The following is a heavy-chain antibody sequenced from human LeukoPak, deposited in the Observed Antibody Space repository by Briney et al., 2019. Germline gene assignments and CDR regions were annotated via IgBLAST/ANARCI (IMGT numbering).Heavy chain of an antibody. Sequence: GGSLRLSCAASGFTFSSYWMHWVRQAPGKGLEWVSAISGSGRSTFYADSVKGRFTISRDNSKNTLYLQMNSLRAEDTAVYYCAKDLTMIPMDVWGKGTTVTVSS. J-gene: IGHJ6*03. V-gene: IGHV3-23*01. D-gene: IGHD3-22*01. CDR1: GFTFSSYW. CDR3: AKDLTMIPMDV. CDR2: ISGSGRST.